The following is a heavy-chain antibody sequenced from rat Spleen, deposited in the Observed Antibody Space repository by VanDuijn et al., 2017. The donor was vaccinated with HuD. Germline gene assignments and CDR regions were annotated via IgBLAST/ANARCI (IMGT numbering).Heavy chain of an antibody. CDR1: GFSLTSYT. V-gene: IGHV2-6*01. Sequence: QVQLKESGPGLVQPSQTLSLTCTVSGFSLTSYTVSWVRQPPGKGLEWIAAISSGGSTYYNSALKSRLSISRDTSKSQVFLKMNSLQSEDTTTYYCARDPTYYGYNYFDYWGQGVMVTVSS. CDR2: ISSGGST. D-gene: IGHD1-9*01. J-gene: IGHJ2*01. CDR3: ARDPTYYGYNYFDY.